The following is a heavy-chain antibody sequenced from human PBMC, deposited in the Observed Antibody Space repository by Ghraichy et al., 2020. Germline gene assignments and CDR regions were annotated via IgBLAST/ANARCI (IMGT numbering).Heavy chain of an antibody. CDR1: GGSISSYY. CDR2: IYSSGST. CDR3: ARNLVTMVRGIIRPRNWFDP. J-gene: IGHJ5*02. V-gene: IGHV4-59*01. D-gene: IGHD3-10*01. Sequence: SETLSLTCTVSGGSISSYYWSWIRQPPGKGLEWIGYIYSSGSTNYNPSLKSRVTMSVDTSKNQFSLNLISVTAADSAVYYCARNLVTMVRGIIRPRNWFDPWGQGTLVTVSS.